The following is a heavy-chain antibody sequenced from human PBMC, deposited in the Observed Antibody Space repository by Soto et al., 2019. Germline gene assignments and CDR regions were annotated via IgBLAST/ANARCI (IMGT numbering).Heavy chain of an antibody. CDR2: IYSGGST. V-gene: IGHV3-66*01. Sequence: PGGSLRLSCAASGFTVSSNYMSWVRQAPGKGLEWVSVIYSGGSTYYADSVKGRFTISRDNSKNTLYLQMNSLRAEDTAVYYCARDRPFSEGYYYGMDVWGQGTTVTVSS. CDR3: ARDRPFSEGYYYGMDV. CDR1: GFTVSSNY. J-gene: IGHJ6*02. D-gene: IGHD3-16*01.